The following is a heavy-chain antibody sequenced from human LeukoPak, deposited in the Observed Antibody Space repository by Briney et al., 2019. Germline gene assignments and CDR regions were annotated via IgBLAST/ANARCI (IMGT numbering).Heavy chain of an antibody. Sequence: ASVKVSCKASGYTLTGYYMHWVRHAPGQGLEWMGWINPNSGGTNYAQKFQGRVTITRDTSISTAYMELSRLRSDDTAVYYCARGTYYYESSGYYYFDYWGQGTLVTVSS. CDR2: INPNSGGT. V-gene: IGHV1-2*02. J-gene: IGHJ4*02. CDR1: GYTLTGYY. CDR3: ARGTYYYESSGYYYFDY. D-gene: IGHD3-22*01.